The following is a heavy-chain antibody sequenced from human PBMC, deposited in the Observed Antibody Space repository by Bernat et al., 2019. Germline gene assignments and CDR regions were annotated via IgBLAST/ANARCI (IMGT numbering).Heavy chain of an antibody. Sequence: QVQLVESGGGLVKPGGSLRLSCAASGFTFSDYYMSWIRQAPGKGLEWVSYISSSSYTNYADCVKGRFTISRDNAKNSLYLQMKSLRAEDTAVYYCARVSMGIAGETYNWFDPWGQGTLVTVSS. D-gene: IGHD6-13*01. V-gene: IGHV3-11*06. CDR2: ISSSSYT. J-gene: IGHJ5*02. CDR1: GFTFSDYY. CDR3: ARVSMGIAGETYNWFDP.